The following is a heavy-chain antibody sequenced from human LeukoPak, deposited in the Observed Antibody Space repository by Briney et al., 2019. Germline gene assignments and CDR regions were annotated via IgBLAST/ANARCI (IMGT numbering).Heavy chain of an antibody. V-gene: IGHV3-66*02. D-gene: IGHD4-17*01. CDR1: GFTVSSNY. J-gene: IGHJ6*03. Sequence: PGGSLRLSCAASGFTVSSNYMSWVRQAPGKGLEWVSVIYSGGSTYYADSVKGRFTISRDNSKNTLYLQMNCLRAEDTAVYYCARVVGDYGDSRPYYYYYMDVWGKGTTVTVSS. CDR2: IYSGGST. CDR3: ARVVGDYGDSRPYYYYYMDV.